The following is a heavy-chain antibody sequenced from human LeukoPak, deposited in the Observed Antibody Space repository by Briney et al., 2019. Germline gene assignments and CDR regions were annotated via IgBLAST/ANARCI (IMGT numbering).Heavy chain of an antibody. CDR2: IIPIFGTA. D-gene: IGHD6-19*01. CDR1: GGTFTIYA. J-gene: IGHJ4*02. CDR3: ARGAVAGTEYY. V-gene: IGHV1-69*13. Sequence: SVNVSFTASGGTFTIYAISWVRQAPGQGLEWMGGIIPIFGTANYAQKFQGRVTITADESTSTAYMELSSLRSEDTAVYYCARGAVAGTEYYWGQGTLVTVSS.